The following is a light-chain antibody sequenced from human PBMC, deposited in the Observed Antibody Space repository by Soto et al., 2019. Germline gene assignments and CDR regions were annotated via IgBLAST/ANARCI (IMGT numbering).Light chain of an antibody. J-gene: IGKJ4*01. V-gene: IGKV1-12*01. CDR2: AAS. Sequence: DIQMTQSPSSLSASVGDRVTMTGRASLGIDRWLASYHQEPGKAPTVLIYAASSLRSGVPSRFSGSRSVTDFSLTISSMQPADLATSYCKQSKSFPLTLAVETTFDIK. CDR3: KQSKSFPLT. CDR1: LGIDRW.